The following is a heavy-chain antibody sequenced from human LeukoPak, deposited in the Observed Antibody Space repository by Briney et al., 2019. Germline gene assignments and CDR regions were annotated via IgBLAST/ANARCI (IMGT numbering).Heavy chain of an antibody. CDR2: IRSKAYGGTT. J-gene: IGHJ4*02. CDR3: TRRGSGWHFDY. V-gene: IGHV3-49*03. D-gene: IGHD6-19*01. CDR1: GFTFGDYA. Sequence: PGGSLRLSCTASGFTFGDYAMSWFRQAPGKGLEWVGFIRSKAYGGTTEYAASVKGRLTISRDDSKSIAYLQMNSLKTEDTAVYYCTRRGSGWHFDYWGQGTLVTVSS.